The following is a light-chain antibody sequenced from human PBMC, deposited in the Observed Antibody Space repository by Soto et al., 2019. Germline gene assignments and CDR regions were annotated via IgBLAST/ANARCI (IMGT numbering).Light chain of an antibody. CDR2: GAS. CDR1: QSVSSN. Sequence: EIVMTQSPATLSVSPGERATLSCRASQSVSSNLAWYQQKPGQGPRLLIYGASTRATGIPARFSGSGSGTEFTLAISSLQSEDFAIYYCQQYHNWPLTFGGGTKVEMK. CDR3: QQYHNWPLT. V-gene: IGKV3-15*01. J-gene: IGKJ4*01.